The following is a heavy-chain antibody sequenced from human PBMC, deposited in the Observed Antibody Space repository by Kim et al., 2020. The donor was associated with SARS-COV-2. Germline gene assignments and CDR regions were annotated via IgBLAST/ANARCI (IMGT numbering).Heavy chain of an antibody. J-gene: IGHJ4*02. V-gene: IGHV4-34*01. CDR2: INHSGST. CDR1: GGSFSGYY. CDR3: ARVRGHHYYDSSGDDY. D-gene: IGHD3-22*01. Sequence: SETLSLTCAVYGGSFSGYYWSWIRQPPGKGLEWIGEINHSGSTNYNPSLKSRVTISVDTSKNQFSLKLSSVTAADTAVYYCARVRGHHYYDSSGDDYWGQGTLVTVSS.